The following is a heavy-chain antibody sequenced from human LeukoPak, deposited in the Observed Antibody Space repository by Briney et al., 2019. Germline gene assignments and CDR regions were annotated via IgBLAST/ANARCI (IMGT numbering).Heavy chain of an antibody. CDR1: GFTFSSYS. CDR2: ISSSSSTI. CDR3: ARGSVTQGY. J-gene: IGHJ4*02. V-gene: IGHV3-48*01. Sequence: PGGSLRLSCAASGFTFSSYSMNWVRQAPGEGLEWVSYISSSSSTIYYADSVKGRFTISRDNAKNSLYLQMNSLRAEDTAVYYCARGSVTQGYWGQGTLVTVSS. D-gene: IGHD1-14*01.